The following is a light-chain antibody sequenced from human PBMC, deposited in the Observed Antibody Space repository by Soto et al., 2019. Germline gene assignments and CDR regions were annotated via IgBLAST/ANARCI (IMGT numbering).Light chain of an antibody. CDR3: SSYTCKSSLI. J-gene: IGLJ2*01. CDR1: MRDVGAYNL. Sequence: QSALTQTASVSGSPGQSITIYCAGTMRDVGAYNLVSWYQQHPGRAPQLIIYEVRNRPSGISFRFSGSKSGNTASLTISGLQAEDEADYYCSSYTCKSSLIFCGGTKLTVL. V-gene: IGLV2-14*01. CDR2: EVR.